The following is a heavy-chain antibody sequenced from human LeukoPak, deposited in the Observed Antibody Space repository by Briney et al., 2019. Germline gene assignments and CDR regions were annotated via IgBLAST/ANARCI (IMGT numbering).Heavy chain of an antibody. CDR2: ISGSGGGT. V-gene: IGHV3-23*01. CDR3: ARDFPCSGGSCRTNPYYYYYGMDV. J-gene: IGHJ6*02. Sequence: PGGSLRLSCAASGFTFSSYAMSWVRQAPEKGLEWLSAISGSGGGTYYADSVKGRFTISRDNSKNTLYLQMNSLRAEDTAVYYCARDFPCSGGSCRTNPYYYYYGMDVWGQGTTVTVSS. D-gene: IGHD2-15*01. CDR1: GFTFSSYA.